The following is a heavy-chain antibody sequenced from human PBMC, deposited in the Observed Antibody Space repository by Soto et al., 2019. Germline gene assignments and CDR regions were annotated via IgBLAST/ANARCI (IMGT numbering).Heavy chain of an antibody. J-gene: IGHJ4*02. CDR3: TRLYDDS. D-gene: IGHD3-16*01. CDR2: INQDGDDK. CDR1: GFSFSQYW. Sequence: EVQLVESGGGEVQPGGSLRLSCAASGFSFSQYWLSWVRQAPGKGPEWVAKINQDGDDKKYVDSVKGRFTISRDNAKNSLYLHMNSLRAEDTDVYYCTRLYDDSWGQGTLVTVSS. V-gene: IGHV3-7*03.